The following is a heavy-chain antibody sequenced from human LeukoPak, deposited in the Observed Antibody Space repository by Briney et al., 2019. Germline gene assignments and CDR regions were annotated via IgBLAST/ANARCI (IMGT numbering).Heavy chain of an antibody. J-gene: IGHJ4*02. CDR3: AKDRLTGLGYGPAFDY. CDR1: GLTFNSYW. D-gene: IGHD5-18*01. V-gene: IGHV3-74*01. CDR2: ITSDGSST. Sequence: GGSLRLSCAASGLTFNSYWMHWVRQAPGKGLVWVSLITSDGSSTAYADSVKGRFTISRDNAKNTLYLQMNSLRAEDTAVYYCAKDRLTGLGYGPAFDYWGQGTLVTVSS.